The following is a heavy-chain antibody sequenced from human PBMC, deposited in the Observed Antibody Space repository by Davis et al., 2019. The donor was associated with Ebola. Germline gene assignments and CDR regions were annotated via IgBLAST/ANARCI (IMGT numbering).Heavy chain of an antibody. CDR3: ARRSGRGYSFGY. Sequence: GESLKISCQGVGFTFTNYWIGWVRQMPGKGLEWLGRIDPSDSYTDYNPAFQGHVTISADKSGSTAYLQWSSLKASDTAIYYCARRSGRGYSFGYWGQGTLVTVSS. D-gene: IGHD5-18*01. CDR2: IDPSDSYT. CDR1: GFTFTNYW. V-gene: IGHV5-10-1*01. J-gene: IGHJ4*02.